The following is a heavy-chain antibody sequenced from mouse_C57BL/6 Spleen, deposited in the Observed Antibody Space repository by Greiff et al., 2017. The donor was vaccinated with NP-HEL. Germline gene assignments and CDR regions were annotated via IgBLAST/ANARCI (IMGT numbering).Heavy chain of an antibody. CDR2: IDPYDSET. Sequence: QVQLQQPGAELVRPGSSVKLSCKASGYTFTSYWLHWVKQRSIQGLEWIGNIDPYDSETHYNQKFKDKATLTVDKSSSTAYMQLSILTSEDSAVYYCARENWPGAMDYWGQGTSVTVSS. CDR1: GYTFTSYW. V-gene: IGHV1-52*01. D-gene: IGHD4-1*01. CDR3: ARENWPGAMDY. J-gene: IGHJ4*01.